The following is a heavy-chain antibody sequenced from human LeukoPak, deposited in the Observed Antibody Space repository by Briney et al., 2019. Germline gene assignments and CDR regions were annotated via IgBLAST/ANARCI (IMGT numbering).Heavy chain of an antibody. CDR2: IDYSWNT. J-gene: IGHJ6*02. V-gene: IGHV4-59*07. Sequence: SHTLSLTCSVSGGSISTYYWSWIRETPGKGLEWIGHIDYSWNTNYNPSLKSRVTMSVDMSKNQFSLRLNSLTAADTAVYYCARASYYGNGMDVWGQGTTVSVSS. CDR1: GGSISTYY. CDR3: ARASYYGNGMDV. D-gene: IGHD3-10*01.